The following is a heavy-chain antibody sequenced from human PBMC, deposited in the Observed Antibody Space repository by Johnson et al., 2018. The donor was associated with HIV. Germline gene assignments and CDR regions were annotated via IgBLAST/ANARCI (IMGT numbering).Heavy chain of an antibody. D-gene: IGHD1-26*01. CDR1: GFTFSSYA. J-gene: IGHJ3*01. Sequence: QVQLVESGGGVVQPGRSLRLSSAASGFTFSSYAMHRVRQAPGKGLEWVAVRSYDGTTKYYADPVQGRFTISRDNSKNTLFLQMDSLRADYTAVYYCAREGVSGSYYDAFDLWGQGTMVTVSS. V-gene: IGHV3-30*04. CDR3: AREGVSGSYYDAFDL. CDR2: RSYDGTTK.